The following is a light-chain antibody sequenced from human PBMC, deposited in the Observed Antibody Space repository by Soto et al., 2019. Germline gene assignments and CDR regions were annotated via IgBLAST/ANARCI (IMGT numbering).Light chain of an antibody. CDR3: CSFAGGATFV. J-gene: IGLJ2*01. CDR2: EGN. CDR1: SNDVGGYNL. V-gene: IGLV2-23*03. Sequence: QSALTQPASVSGSPGQSLTISCTGTSNDVGGYNLVSWYQQHPGKAPKLIIYEGNKRPSGVSDRFSGSRSDNTASLTISVLQAEDEADYSCCSFAGGATFVFGGGTKLTVL.